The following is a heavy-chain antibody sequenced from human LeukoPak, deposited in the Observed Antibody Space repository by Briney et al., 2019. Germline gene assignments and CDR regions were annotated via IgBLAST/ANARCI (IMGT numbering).Heavy chain of an antibody. CDR2: IIPIFGTA. J-gene: IGHJ4*02. CDR1: GGTLSSYA. D-gene: IGHD3-22*01. V-gene: IGHV1-69*13. CDR3: ARARAYYDSSGYYYDFDY. Sequence: SVKVSCKASGGTLSSYAISWVRQAPGQGLEWMGGIIPIFGTANYAQKFQGRVTITADESTSTAYMELSSLRSEDTAVYYCARARAYYDSSGYYYDFDYWGQGTLVTVSS.